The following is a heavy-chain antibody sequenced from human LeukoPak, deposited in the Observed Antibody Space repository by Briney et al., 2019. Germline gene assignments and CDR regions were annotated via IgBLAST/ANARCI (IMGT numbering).Heavy chain of an antibody. J-gene: IGHJ5*02. D-gene: IGHD3-3*01. Sequence: SETLSLTCTVSGGSISSSSYYWGWIRQPPGKGLEWIGSIYYSGSTYYNPSLKSRVTISVDTSKNQFSLKLSSVTAADTAVYYCARYERTWFDPWGQGTLVTVSS. V-gene: IGHV4-39*07. CDR2: IYYSGST. CDR1: GGSISSSSYY. CDR3: ARYERTWFDP.